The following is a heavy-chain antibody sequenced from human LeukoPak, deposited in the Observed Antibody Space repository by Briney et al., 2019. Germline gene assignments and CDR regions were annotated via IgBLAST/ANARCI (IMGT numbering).Heavy chain of an antibody. CDR1: GFTFINYA. D-gene: IGHD3-3*01. V-gene: IGHV3-23*01. J-gene: IGHJ6*02. Sequence: GGSLRLSCPASGFTFINYAMSWVRQAPGKGLEWVSTISGSGRTTFYANSVKGRFTISRDNSKNTLYLQMNSLRAEDTAVYYCAKDSWGYDFWSGYYGRYYYYGMDVWGQGTTVTVSS. CDR3: AKDSWGYDFWSGYYGRYYYYGMDV. CDR2: ISGSGRTT.